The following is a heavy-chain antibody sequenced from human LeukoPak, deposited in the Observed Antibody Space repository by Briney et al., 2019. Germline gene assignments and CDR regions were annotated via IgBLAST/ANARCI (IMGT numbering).Heavy chain of an antibody. J-gene: IGHJ4*02. CDR3: VKRGFLEFSDDYFDY. D-gene: IGHD3-3*01. CDR1: GFTFSSYA. V-gene: IGHV3-23*01. CDR2: ISGSGGST. Sequence: GGSLRLSCAASGFTFSSYAMSWVRQAPGKGLEWVSAISGSGGSTYYADSVKGRFTISRDNSKNTLYLQMNSLRAEDTAVYYCVKRGFLEFSDDYFDYWGQGTLVTVSS.